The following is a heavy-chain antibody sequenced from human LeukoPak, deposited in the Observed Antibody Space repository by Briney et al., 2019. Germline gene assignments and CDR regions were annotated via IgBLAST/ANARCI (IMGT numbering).Heavy chain of an antibody. Sequence: ASVKVSCKASGYTFTRYYIHWVRQAPGQGLEWMGIINPSSGSANYAQKLQGRVTMTRDTSTSTVYMELSSLRSEDTAVYYCARALGGGSSYYFDYWGQGTLVTVSS. CDR1: GYTFTRYY. CDR3: ARALGGGSSYYFDY. V-gene: IGHV1-46*04. CDR2: INPSSGSA. J-gene: IGHJ4*02. D-gene: IGHD6-6*01.